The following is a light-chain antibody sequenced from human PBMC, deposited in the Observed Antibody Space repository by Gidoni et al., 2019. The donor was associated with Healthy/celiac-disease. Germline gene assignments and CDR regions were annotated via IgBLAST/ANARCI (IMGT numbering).Light chain of an antibody. CDR3: QHFGN. V-gene: IGKV3-20*01. J-gene: IGKJ4*01. CDR1: QSISSSQ. CDR2: GAS. Sequence: EIVLTQSPGTLSLSPGQSATLSCRASQSISSSQLAWYQQKPGQAPRPLMYGASSRATGIPDRFSGSGSGTDFTLTISRLEPEDFAVYYCQHFGNFXGGTKVE.